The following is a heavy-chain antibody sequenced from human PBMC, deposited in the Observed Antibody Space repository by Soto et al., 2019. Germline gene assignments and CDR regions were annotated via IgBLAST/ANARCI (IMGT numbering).Heavy chain of an antibody. CDR1: GGTFSSYT. V-gene: IGHV1-69*08. J-gene: IGHJ6*02. CDR2: IIPILGIA. CDR3: ARETTVTTRYYGMDV. Sequence: QVQLVQSGAEVKKPGSSVKVSCKASGGTFSSYTISWVRQAPGQGFEWMGRIIPILGIANYAQKFQGRVTITADKSTSTAYMELSSLRSEDTAVYYCARETTVTTRYYGMDVWGQGTTVTVSS. D-gene: IGHD4-17*01.